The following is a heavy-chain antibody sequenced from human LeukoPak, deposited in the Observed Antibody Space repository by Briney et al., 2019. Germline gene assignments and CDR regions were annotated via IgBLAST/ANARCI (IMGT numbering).Heavy chain of an antibody. D-gene: IGHD3-9*01. J-gene: IGHJ3*02. CDR3: ARALNYDILTGYRTDAFDI. CDR2: INPSGGST. V-gene: IGHV1-46*01. Sequence: GASVKVSCKASGYTFTSYYMHWVRQAPGQGLEWMGIINPSGGSTSYAQKFQGRVTMTRDTSTSTAYMELSSLRSEDTAVYYCARALNYDILTGYRTDAFDIWGQGTMVTVSS. CDR1: GYTFTSYY.